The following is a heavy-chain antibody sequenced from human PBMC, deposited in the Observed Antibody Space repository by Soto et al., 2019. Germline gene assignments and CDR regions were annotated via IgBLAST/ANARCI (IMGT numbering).Heavy chain of an antibody. CDR1: GGSFSGYY. CDR2: INHSGST. D-gene: IGHD3-3*01. V-gene: IGHV4-34*01. Sequence: SETLSLTCAVYGGSFSGYYWSWIRQPPGKGLEWIGEINHSGSTNYNPSLKSRVTISVDTSKNQFSLKLSSVTAADTAVYHCARGPINNYDFWSGYLIPNNWFDPWGQGTLATVSS. J-gene: IGHJ5*02. CDR3: ARGPINNYDFWSGYLIPNNWFDP.